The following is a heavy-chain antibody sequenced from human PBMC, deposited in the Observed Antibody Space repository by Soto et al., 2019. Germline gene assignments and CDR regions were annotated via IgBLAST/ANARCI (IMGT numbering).Heavy chain of an antibody. D-gene: IGHD6-13*01. J-gene: IGHJ4*02. CDR3: ARLRGWGSSWLRAFDY. V-gene: IGHV4-59*08. CDR2: GYYSGST. CDR1: GDSISSYY. Sequence: PSETLSLTCTVSGDSISSYYWSWIRQPPGKGLEWIGYGYYSGSTNYNPSLKSRVTISVDTSKNQFSLKLSSVTAADTAVYFCARLRGWGSSWLRAFDYWGRGTLVTVSS.